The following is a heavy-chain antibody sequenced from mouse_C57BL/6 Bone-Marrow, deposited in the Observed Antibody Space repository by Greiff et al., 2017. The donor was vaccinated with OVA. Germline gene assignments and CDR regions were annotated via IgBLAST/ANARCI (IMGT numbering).Heavy chain of an antibody. Sequence: VKLQQPGAELVQPGASVKLSCKASGYTFTSYWMQWVKQRPGQGLEWIGELDPSDSYTNYNQKFKGKATLTVDTSSSTAYMQLSSLTSEDSAVYYCARADYYGSSYDWYFDVWGTGTTVTVSS. CDR2: LDPSDSYT. V-gene: IGHV1-50*01. CDR3: ARADYYGSSYDWYFDV. J-gene: IGHJ1*03. CDR1: GYTFTSYW. D-gene: IGHD1-1*01.